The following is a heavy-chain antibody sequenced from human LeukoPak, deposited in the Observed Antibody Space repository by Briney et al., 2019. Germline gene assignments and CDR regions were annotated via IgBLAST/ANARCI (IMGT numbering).Heavy chain of an antibody. J-gene: IGHJ4*02. Sequence: SQTLSLTCTVSGGSISSGSYYWNWIRQPAGKGLEWIGRIYTSGSTNYNPSLKSRVTISVDTSKNQFSLKLSSVTAADTAVYYCARDVRNCSSTSCSYYFDYWGQGTLVTVS. CDR3: ARDVRNCSSTSCSYYFDY. CDR2: IYTSGST. CDR1: GGSISSGSYY. V-gene: IGHV4-61*02. D-gene: IGHD2-2*01.